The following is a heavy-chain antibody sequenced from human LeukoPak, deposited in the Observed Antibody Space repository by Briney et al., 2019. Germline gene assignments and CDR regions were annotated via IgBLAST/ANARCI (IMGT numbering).Heavy chain of an antibody. CDR2: INSDGSST. D-gene: IGHD4-23*01. Sequence: GGSLRLSCAASGFTFSSYWMHWVRQAPGKGLVWVSRINSDGSSTSYADSVKGRFTISRANAKNTLHLQMNSPKAADTAVYYCARLVRGYWGQGTLVTVSS. CDR3: ARLVRGY. V-gene: IGHV3-74*01. J-gene: IGHJ4*02. CDR1: GFTFSSYW.